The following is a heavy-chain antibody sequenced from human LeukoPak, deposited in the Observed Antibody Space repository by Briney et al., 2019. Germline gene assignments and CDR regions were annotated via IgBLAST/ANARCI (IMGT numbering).Heavy chain of an antibody. D-gene: IGHD3-9*01. J-gene: IGHJ4*02. Sequence: GGSLRLSCAASGFTFDDYAMHWVRQAPGKGLEWVSGISWNSGSIGYADSVKGRFTISRDNAKNSLYLQMNSLRAEDTALYYCAKSYDILTGYWTFDYWGQGTLVTVSS. CDR1: GFTFDDYA. CDR3: AKSYDILTGYWTFDY. V-gene: IGHV3-9*01. CDR2: ISWNSGSI.